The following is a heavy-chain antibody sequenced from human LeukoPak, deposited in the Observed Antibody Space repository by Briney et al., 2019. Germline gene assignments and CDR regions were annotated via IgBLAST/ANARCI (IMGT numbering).Heavy chain of an antibody. Sequence: SETLSLTCAVSGGSISSSNWWSWVRQPPGKGLEWIGEINHSGSTNYNPSLKSRVTISVDTSKNQFSLKLSSVTAADTAVYYCARRDYSNSFDYWGQGTLVTVSS. V-gene: IGHV4-4*02. CDR2: INHSGST. D-gene: IGHD4-11*01. CDR1: GGSISSSNW. J-gene: IGHJ4*02. CDR3: ARRDYSNSFDY.